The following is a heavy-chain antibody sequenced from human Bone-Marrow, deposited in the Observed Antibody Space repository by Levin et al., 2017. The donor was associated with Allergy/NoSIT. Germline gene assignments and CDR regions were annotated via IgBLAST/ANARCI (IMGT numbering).Heavy chain of an antibody. D-gene: IGHD6-13*01. Sequence: GGSLRLSCAASGFIVSNNYMSWVRQAPGKGLEWVSSIYYGGSTYYADSVQGRFTISRDNSKNKLYLQMNSLGAEDTAVYYCARSQDSSKSHDYWGQGTLVTVSS. CDR3: ARSQDSSKSHDY. CDR1: GFIVSNNY. CDR2: IYYGGST. V-gene: IGHV3-53*01. J-gene: IGHJ4*02.